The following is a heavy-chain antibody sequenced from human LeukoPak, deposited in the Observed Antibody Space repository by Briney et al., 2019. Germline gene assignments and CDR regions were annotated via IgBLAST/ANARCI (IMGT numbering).Heavy chain of an antibody. Sequence: GGSLRLSCAASGFTFTIYGFHWVRQAPGKGLEWVAVIWYDGTNKYYADSVKGRFIISRDNSKNTLYLQMNSLRAEDTAVYYCAKDGSGGGWKWFDPWGQGTLVTVSS. V-gene: IGHV3-33*06. CDR1: GFTFTIYG. CDR2: IWYDGTNK. J-gene: IGHJ5*02. CDR3: AKDGSGGGWKWFDP. D-gene: IGHD2-15*01.